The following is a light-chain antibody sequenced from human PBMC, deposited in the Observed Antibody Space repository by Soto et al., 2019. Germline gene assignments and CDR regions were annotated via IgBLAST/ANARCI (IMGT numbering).Light chain of an antibody. CDR3: QQYTSSLIT. CDR1: QTISINY. CDR2: GAS. Sequence: EIVLTQSPGTLSLSPGERATLSCRASQTISINYLAWYQQKPGQAPRLLIYGASGRATGIPDRFSGSGSGTDFTLTISRLEPEDFAVYYCQQYTSSLITFGQGTRLEI. J-gene: IGKJ5*01. V-gene: IGKV3-20*01.